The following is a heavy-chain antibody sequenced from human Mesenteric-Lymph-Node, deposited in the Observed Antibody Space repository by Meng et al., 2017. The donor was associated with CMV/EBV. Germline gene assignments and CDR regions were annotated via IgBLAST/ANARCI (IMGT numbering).Heavy chain of an antibody. CDR1: GGSFSVYY. CDR3: ARGSSYDILTGYFDY. CDR2: INHSGST. V-gene: IGHV4-34*01. Sequence: QLQLPQWGAVLLNPSVTRPVTCAVYGGSFSVYYWNWIRQSPEKGLEWIGEINHSGSTTYNPSFTSRIIISVDTSTNQISLNMSSVTAADTAVYYCARGSSYDILTGYFDYWGQGALVTVSS. J-gene: IGHJ4*02. D-gene: IGHD3-9*01.